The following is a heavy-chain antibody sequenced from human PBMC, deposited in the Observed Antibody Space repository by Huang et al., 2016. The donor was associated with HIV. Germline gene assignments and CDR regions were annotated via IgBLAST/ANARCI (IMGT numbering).Heavy chain of an antibody. Sequence: QVQLVQSGAEVRKPGASVKVFCEASGYSFASYAINWVRQATGQGLERSGWMNPNSGNTGYAQKFQGRVTMTRNTSISTAYMELSSLRSEDTAKYFCVRGWYIAALPYFDYWGQGTLVTVSS. V-gene: IGHV1-8*01. CDR1: GYSFASYA. J-gene: IGHJ4*02. CDR3: VRGWYIAALPYFDY. D-gene: IGHD6-6*01. CDR2: MNPNSGNT.